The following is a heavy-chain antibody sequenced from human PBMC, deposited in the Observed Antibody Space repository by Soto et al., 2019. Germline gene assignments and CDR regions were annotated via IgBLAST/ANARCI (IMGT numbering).Heavy chain of an antibody. J-gene: IGHJ4*02. CDR1: GFTFSSYA. CDR3: AKDQYYYDSSGYYDY. CDR2: ISGSGGST. D-gene: IGHD3-22*01. Sequence: GGSLRLSCAASGFTFSSYAMSWVRQAPGKGLEWVSAISGSGGSTYYADSVKGRFTISRDNSKNTLYLQMNSLRAEDTAVYYCAKDQYYYDSSGYYDYWGQGTLVTVSS. V-gene: IGHV3-23*01.